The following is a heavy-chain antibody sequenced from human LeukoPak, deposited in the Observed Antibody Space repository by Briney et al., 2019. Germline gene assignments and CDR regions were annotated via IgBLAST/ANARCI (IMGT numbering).Heavy chain of an antibody. CDR1: GGSISSYY. CDR2: TYTSGST. Sequence: PSETLSLTSTVSGGSISSYYWSWIRQPAGKGLEWIGRTYTSGSTNYNPSLKSRVTMSVDTSKNQFSLKLSSVTAADTAVYYCARDRYYYDSSGYYIMDVWGKGTTVTISS. V-gene: IGHV4-4*07. D-gene: IGHD3-22*01. J-gene: IGHJ6*03. CDR3: ARDRYYYDSSGYYIMDV.